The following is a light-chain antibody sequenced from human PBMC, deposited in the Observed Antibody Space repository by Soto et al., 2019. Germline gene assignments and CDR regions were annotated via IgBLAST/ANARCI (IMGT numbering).Light chain of an antibody. J-gene: IGLJ2*01. CDR1: SRDVGGYNY. CDR2: EVS. Sequence: QSALTQPPSASGSPGQSVTISCTGTSRDVGGYNYVSWYQQHPGKAPKLMIYEVSKRPSGVPDRFSGSKSGNMASLTVSGLQADDEADYYCSSCAGSDNLVFGGGTKVTVL. V-gene: IGLV2-8*01. CDR3: SSCAGSDNLV.